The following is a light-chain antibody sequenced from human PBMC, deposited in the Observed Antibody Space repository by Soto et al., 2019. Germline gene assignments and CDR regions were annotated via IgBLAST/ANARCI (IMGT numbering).Light chain of an antibody. V-gene: IGKV3-15*01. CDR3: QQRSNWPIT. CDR2: GAS. J-gene: IGKJ5*01. Sequence: EIVMTQSPATLSVSPGGRATLSCRASQSISDTLAWYQQKPGQAPRLLIHGASTRATGFPARFSGSGSGTDFTLTISSLDPEDFAVYYCQQRSNWPITFGQGTRLEIK. CDR1: QSISDT.